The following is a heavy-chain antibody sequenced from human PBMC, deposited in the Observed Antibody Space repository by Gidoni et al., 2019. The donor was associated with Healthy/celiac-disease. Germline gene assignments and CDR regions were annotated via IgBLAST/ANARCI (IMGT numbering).Heavy chain of an antibody. CDR2: INHSGST. V-gene: IGHV4-34*01. J-gene: IGHJ6*03. CDR1: GGSFSGYY. D-gene: IGHD2-2*01. CDR3: ARGGCSSTSCDIYYYYYYYMDV. Sequence: QVQLQQWGAGLLKPSETLSLTCAVYGGSFSGYYWSWIRQPPGKGLEWIGEINHSGSTNYNPSLKRRVTISVDTSKNQFSLKLSSVTAADTAVYYCARGGCSSTSCDIYYYYYYYMDVWGKGTTVTVSS.